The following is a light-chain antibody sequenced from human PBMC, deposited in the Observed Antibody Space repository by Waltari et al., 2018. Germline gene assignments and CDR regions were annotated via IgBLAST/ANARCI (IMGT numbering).Light chain of an antibody. CDR2: EDS. CDR1: SSDVGRYNL. Sequence: QSALTQPAPVSGSPGQSITISCTGTSSDVGRYNLVSWYQEHPGKAPKLMIYEDSKRPSGVSNRFSGSKSGNTASLTISGLQAEDEADYYCCSYAGSFTLIFGGGTKLTVL. V-gene: IGLV2-23*01. J-gene: IGLJ2*01. CDR3: CSYAGSFTLI.